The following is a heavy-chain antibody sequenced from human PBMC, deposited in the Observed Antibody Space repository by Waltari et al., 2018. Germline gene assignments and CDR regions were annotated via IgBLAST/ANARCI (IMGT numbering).Heavy chain of an antibody. CDR3: AKEEVTTGLDF. V-gene: IGHV3-30*02. CDR2: IGSHGKNK. CDR1: ELTFSDYV. D-gene: IGHD4-17*01. Sequence: QGQVVESGGGVVQPGGSVRTSCAASELTFSDYVMHWVRQAPGKGLEWVAYIGSHGKNKYYADSMKGRFTISRDNSKNTLFLQMNSLRPDDTAVYYCAKEEVTTGLDFWGQGTLVTVSS. J-gene: IGHJ4*02.